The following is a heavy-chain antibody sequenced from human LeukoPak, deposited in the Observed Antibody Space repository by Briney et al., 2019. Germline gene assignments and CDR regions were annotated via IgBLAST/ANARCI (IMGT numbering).Heavy chain of an antibody. Sequence: MPPETLSLTCAVYGGSFSGYYWSWIRQPPGKGLEWIGEINHSGSTNYNPSLKSRVTISVDTSKNQFSLKLSSVTAADTAVYYCARFRFSGSYKDYWGQGTLVTVSS. V-gene: IGHV4-34*01. CDR1: GGSFSGYY. D-gene: IGHD1-26*01. CDR3: ARFRFSGSYKDY. J-gene: IGHJ4*02. CDR2: INHSGST.